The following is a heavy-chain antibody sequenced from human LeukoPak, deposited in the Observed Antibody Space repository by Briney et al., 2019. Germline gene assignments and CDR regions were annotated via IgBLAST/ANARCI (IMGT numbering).Heavy chain of an antibody. Sequence: VKPSETLSLTCTVSGGSISSRYWSWIRQPPGKGLEWIGYIYYSGSTNYNPSLKSRVTISVDTSKNQFSLKLSSVTAADTAVYYCARIAEDSSSWYLSWFDPWGQGTLVTVSS. J-gene: IGHJ5*02. V-gene: IGHV4-59*11. CDR1: GGSISSRY. D-gene: IGHD6-13*01. CDR2: IYYSGST. CDR3: ARIAEDSSSWYLSWFDP.